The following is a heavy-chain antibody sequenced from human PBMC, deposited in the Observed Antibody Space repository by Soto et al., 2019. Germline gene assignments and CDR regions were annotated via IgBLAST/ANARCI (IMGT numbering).Heavy chain of an antibody. CDR1: GFTFSSYG. Sequence: PGGSLRLSCAASGFTFSSYGMHWVRQAPGKGLEWVAVISYDGSNKYYADSVKGRFTISRDNSKNTLYLQMNSLRAEDTAVYYCAKDPGVVVVAAISGYFDYWGQGTLVTVSS. CDR3: AKDPGVVVVAAISGYFDY. CDR2: ISYDGSNK. J-gene: IGHJ4*02. V-gene: IGHV3-30*18. D-gene: IGHD2-15*01.